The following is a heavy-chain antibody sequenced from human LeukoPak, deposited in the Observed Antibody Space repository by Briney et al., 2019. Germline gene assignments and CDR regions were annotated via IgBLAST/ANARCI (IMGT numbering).Heavy chain of an antibody. Sequence: GGSLRLSCAASEFTFSSYDIIWVRQAPGKGLEWVSWITGSGGAVRYTDSVKGRFTISRDNAKKSVYLQMNSLRVEDTAVYYCARNGGGLDYWGQGTLVTVSS. CDR1: EFTFSSYD. D-gene: IGHD3-16*01. J-gene: IGHJ4*02. CDR2: ITGSGGAV. V-gene: IGHV3-48*03. CDR3: ARNGGGLDY.